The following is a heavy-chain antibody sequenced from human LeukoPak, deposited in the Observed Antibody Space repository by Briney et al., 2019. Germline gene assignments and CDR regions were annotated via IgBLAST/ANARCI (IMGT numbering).Heavy chain of an antibody. V-gene: IGHV1-2*04. J-gene: IGHJ4*02. D-gene: IGHD4-23*01. Sequence: ASVKVSCKASGYTFTGYYMHWVRQAPGQGLEWMGWINPNSGGTNYAQKFQGWVTMTRDTSISTAYMELSRLRSDDTAVYYCARVRTTVAASHLDYWGQGTLVTVSS. CDR2: INPNSGGT. CDR3: ARVRTTVAASHLDY. CDR1: GYTFTGYY.